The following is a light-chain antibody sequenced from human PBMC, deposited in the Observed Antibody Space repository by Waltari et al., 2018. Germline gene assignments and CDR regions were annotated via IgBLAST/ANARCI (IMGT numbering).Light chain of an antibody. CDR2: NDN. J-gene: IGLJ3*02. CDR3: AVWDDSLGGV. Sequence: QSVLTQPPSGSGTPGQRVTISCSGSNSNIGGNFVNWYQQLPGKAPKRLIYNDNRGPSGVPDGFSERKSGTSAALAITVLQSEDESDYSCAVWDDSLGGVFGGGTKLTVL. CDR1: NSNIGGNF. V-gene: IGLV1-44*01.